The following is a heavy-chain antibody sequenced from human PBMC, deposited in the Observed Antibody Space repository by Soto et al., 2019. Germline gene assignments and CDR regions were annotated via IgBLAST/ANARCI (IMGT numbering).Heavy chain of an antibody. CDR1: GFTFSSYA. J-gene: IGHJ5*02. Sequence: EVQLLESGGGLVQPGGSLRLSCAASGFTFSSYAMSWVRQAPGKGLEWVSAISGSGGSTYYADSVKGRFTISRDNSKTTLYLQMNSLRAEDTAVYYCAKVPDSSGYYYSDWFDPWGQGTLVTVSS. D-gene: IGHD3-22*01. CDR2: ISGSGGST. CDR3: AKVPDSSGYYYSDWFDP. V-gene: IGHV3-23*01.